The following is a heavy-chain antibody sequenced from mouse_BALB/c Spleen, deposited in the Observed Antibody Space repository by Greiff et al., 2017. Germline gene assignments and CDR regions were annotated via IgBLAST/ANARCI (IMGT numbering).Heavy chain of an antibody. D-gene: IGHD2-14*01. Sequence: EVKLVESGGGLVKPGGSLKLSCAASGFTFSSYTMSWVRQTPGKRLEWVATISSGGSYTYYPDSVTGRFTISRDNAKNTLYLQMSSLKSEDTAMYYCTRDRGDRYDRRHAMDYWGQGTSVTVSS. J-gene: IGHJ4*01. V-gene: IGHV5-6-4*01. CDR2: ISSGGSYT. CDR1: GFTFSSYT. CDR3: TRDRGDRYDRRHAMDY.